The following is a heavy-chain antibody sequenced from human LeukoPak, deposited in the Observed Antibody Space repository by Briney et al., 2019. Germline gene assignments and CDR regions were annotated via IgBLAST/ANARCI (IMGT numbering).Heavy chain of an antibody. CDR1: GFTFGNAW. V-gene: IGHV3-15*01. CDR2: IKSKTDGGAT. D-gene: IGHD5-12*01. J-gene: IGHJ4*02. Sequence: TSGGSLRLSCAASGFTFGNAWMSWVRLAPGQGLEWVGRIKSKTDGGATDYAAPVKGRFTISREDSKNTLYLQMNSLKTEDTAVYYCTTDVATVNDYWGQGTLVTVSS. CDR3: TTDVATVNDY.